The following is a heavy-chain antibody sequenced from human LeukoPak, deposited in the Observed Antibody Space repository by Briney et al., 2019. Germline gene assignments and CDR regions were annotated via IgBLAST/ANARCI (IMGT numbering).Heavy chain of an antibody. CDR2: INHSGST. CDR1: GGSFSGYD. V-gene: IGHV4-34*01. CDR3: ARGVSDGSYFAY. J-gene: IGHJ4*02. Sequence: SETLSLTCDVYGGSFSGYDWHWIRQPPGKGLEWIGEINHSGSTNYNPSLKSRVTLSVDTSKNQFSLKLSSVTAADTAVYYCARGVSDGSYFAYWGQGTLVTVSS. D-gene: IGHD3-10*01.